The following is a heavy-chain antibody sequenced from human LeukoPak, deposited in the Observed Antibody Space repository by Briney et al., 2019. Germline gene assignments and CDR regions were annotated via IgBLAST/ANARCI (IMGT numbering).Heavy chain of an antibody. V-gene: IGHV4-59*01. CDR1: GGSISSYY. CDR2: IYYSGSA. J-gene: IGHJ4*02. D-gene: IGHD5-18*01. CDR3: ARGGRDTAMVLDY. Sequence: SETLSLTCTVSGGSISSYYWSWIRQPPGKGLEWIGYIYYSGSANYNPSLKSRVTISVDTSKNQFSLKLSSVTAADTAVYYCARGGRDTAMVLDYWGQGTLVTVAS.